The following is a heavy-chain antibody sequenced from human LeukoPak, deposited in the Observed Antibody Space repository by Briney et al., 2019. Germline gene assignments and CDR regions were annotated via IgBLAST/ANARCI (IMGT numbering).Heavy chain of an antibody. V-gene: IGHV3-48*01. Sequence: GGSLRLSCAASGFTFSSYSMNWVRQAPGKGLEWVSYISSSSSTISYADSVKGRFTISRDNAKNSLYLQMNSLRAEDTAVYYCAKANYYDSSGYYFDYWGQGTLVTVSS. D-gene: IGHD3-22*01. CDR3: AKANYYDSSGYYFDY. J-gene: IGHJ4*02. CDR2: ISSSSSTI. CDR1: GFTFSSYS.